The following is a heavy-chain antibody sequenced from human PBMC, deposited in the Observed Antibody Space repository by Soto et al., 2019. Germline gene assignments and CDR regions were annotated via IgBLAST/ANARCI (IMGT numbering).Heavy chain of an antibody. J-gene: IGHJ1*01. CDR1: GFTVSSNY. Sequence: EVQLVESGGGLVQPGGSPRLSCAASGFTVSSNYMSWVRQAPGKGLEWVSVIYSGGSTSYADSVKGRFTISRDYSKNTLYLHMNSLRAEDTAMYYCARDAFGDYGQQYFQHWGQGTLVTVSS. V-gene: IGHV3-66*01. CDR2: IYSGGST. D-gene: IGHD4-17*01. CDR3: ARDAFGDYGQQYFQH.